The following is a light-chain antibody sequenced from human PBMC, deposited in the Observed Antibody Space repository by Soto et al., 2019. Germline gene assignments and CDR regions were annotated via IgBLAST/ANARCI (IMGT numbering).Light chain of an antibody. CDR3: QQYNNWPSWT. Sequence: DIQMTQSPSSLSASVGDRVIITCRASQSIRKYLNWYQHKPGKVPTLLIYAASSLQSGVPSRFSGSGSGTEFTLTISSLQSEDFAVYYCQQYNNWPSWTFGQGTKVDIK. V-gene: IGKV1-39*01. CDR1: QSIRKY. J-gene: IGKJ1*01. CDR2: AAS.